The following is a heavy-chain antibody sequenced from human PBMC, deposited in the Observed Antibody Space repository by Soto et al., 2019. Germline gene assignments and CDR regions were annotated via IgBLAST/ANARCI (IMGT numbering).Heavy chain of an antibody. V-gene: IGHV3-15*07. CDR3: TTGSVEGI. J-gene: IGHJ6*02. CDR1: GFSFNEAW. CDR2: IKTSAGGGAT. Sequence: EVQLVESAGGLVKPGGSLRLSCVASGFSFNEAWMNWVRQAPGEGLEWVGRIKTSAGGGATDYAAPVQGRFTISRDDSKNVLYLHMNSIRTEDTAIYYCTTGSVEGIWGQGTTVTVSS. D-gene: IGHD2-15*01.